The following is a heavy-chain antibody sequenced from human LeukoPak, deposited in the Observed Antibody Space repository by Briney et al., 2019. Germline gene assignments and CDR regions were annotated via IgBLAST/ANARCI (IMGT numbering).Heavy chain of an antibody. V-gene: IGHV3-9*01. CDR2: ISWNSGSI. CDR1: GFTFDDYA. Sequence: SLRLSCAASGFTFDDYAMHWVRQAPGKGLEWVSGISWNSGSIGYADSVKGRFTISRDNAKNSLYLQMNSLRAEDTALYYCAKGRGFGSIQLWLGDYWGQGTLVTVSS. D-gene: IGHD5-18*01. J-gene: IGHJ4*02. CDR3: AKGRGFGSIQLWLGDY.